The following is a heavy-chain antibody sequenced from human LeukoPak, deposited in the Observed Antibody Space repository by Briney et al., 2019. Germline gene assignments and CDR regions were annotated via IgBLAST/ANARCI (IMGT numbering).Heavy chain of an antibody. CDR3: AKPLPTYYYDSRGYSDY. Sequence: GGSLRLSCAASGFTFSSYAMSWVRQAPGKGLEWVSAISGSGGSTYYADSVKGRFTISRDNSKNTLYLQMNSLRAEDTAVYYYAKPLPTYYYDSRGYSDYWGQGTLVTVSS. CDR2: ISGSGGST. V-gene: IGHV3-23*01. J-gene: IGHJ4*02. D-gene: IGHD3-22*01. CDR1: GFTFSSYA.